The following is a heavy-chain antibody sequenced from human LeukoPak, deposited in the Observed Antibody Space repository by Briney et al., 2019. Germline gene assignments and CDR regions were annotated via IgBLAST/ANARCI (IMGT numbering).Heavy chain of an antibody. J-gene: IGHJ4*02. CDR2: IYYSGST. CDR1: GGSISSYY. Sequence: SETLSLTCTVSGGSISSYYWSWIRQPPGKGLEWIGYIYYSGSTNYNPSLKSRVTISVDTSKNQFSLKLSSVTAADTAVYYCARLDSSGYWEGYYFDYWGQGTLVTVSS. V-gene: IGHV4-59*08. D-gene: IGHD3-22*01. CDR3: ARLDSSGYWEGYYFDY.